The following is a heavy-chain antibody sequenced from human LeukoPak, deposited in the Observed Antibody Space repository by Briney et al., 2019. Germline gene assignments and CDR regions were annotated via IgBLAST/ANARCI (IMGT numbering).Heavy chain of an antibody. CDR3: ARVSRLGDAFDI. CDR1: GGSISSYY. CDR2: IYYSGST. J-gene: IGHJ3*02. Sequence: SETLSLTCTVSGGSISSYYWSWIRQPPGKGLEWIGYIYYSGSTNYNPSLKSRVTISVDTSKNQFSLKLSSVTAADTAVYCCARVSRLGDAFDIWGQGTMVTVSS. D-gene: IGHD3-16*01. V-gene: IGHV4-59*01.